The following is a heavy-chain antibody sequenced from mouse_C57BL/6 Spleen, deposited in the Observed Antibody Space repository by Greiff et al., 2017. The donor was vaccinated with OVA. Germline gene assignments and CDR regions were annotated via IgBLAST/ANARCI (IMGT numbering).Heavy chain of an antibody. Sequence: QVQLQQPGAELVKPGASVKLSCKASGYTFTSYWMQWVKQRPGQGLEWIGEIDPSDSYTNYNQKFKGKATLTVDTSSSTAYMQLSSLTSEDSAVYYCARSGSSPAWFADWGQGTLVTVSA. CDR3: ARSGSSPAWFAD. CDR2: IDPSDSYT. V-gene: IGHV1-50*01. CDR1: GYTFTSYW. J-gene: IGHJ3*01. D-gene: IGHD1-1*01.